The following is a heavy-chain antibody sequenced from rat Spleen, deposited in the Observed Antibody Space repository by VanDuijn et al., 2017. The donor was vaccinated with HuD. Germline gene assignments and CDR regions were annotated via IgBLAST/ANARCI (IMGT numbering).Heavy chain of an antibody. CDR3: ARQDGNH. CDR2: ISYEGSPT. V-gene: IGHV5-22*01. Sequence: EVQLVESDGGLVQPGRSLKLSCAASGFTFSNYYMAWVRQAPKKGLEWVASISYEGSPTYYGDSVKGRFTISRDNAKSTLYLQMDSLRSEDTATYYCARQDGNHWGQGVMVTVSS. CDR1: GFTFSNYY. D-gene: IGHD4-5*01. J-gene: IGHJ2*01.